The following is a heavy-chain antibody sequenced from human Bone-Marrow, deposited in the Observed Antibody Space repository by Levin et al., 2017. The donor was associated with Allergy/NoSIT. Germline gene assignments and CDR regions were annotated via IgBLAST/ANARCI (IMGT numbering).Heavy chain of an antibody. CDR3: ARSGIFGVVSQMGPFFDY. D-gene: IGHD3-3*01. Sequence: SGPTLVKPTQTLTLTCTYSGFSLSTNGVLLSWIRQPPGKALEWLARIDWDGDKFYSPSLGTRLTISRDTSRKQVVLTMTNMDPVDTATYFCARSGIFGVVSQMGPFFDYWGRGIPVTVSS. V-gene: IGHV2-70*04. J-gene: IGHJ4*02. CDR1: GFSLSTNGVL. CDR2: IDWDGDK.